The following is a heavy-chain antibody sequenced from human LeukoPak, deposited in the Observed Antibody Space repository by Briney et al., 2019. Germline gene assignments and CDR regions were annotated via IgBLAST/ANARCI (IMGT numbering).Heavy chain of an antibody. CDR2: CNSDGSRT. D-gene: IGHD4-17*01. Sequence: GGSLRLSCAASGFNFSNYWMHWVRQAPGKGLVWVSRCNSDGSRTTYADSVKGRFTISRDNAKNTLYLQMNSLRAEDTAVYYCVRAEGHKYGVLDYFDYWGQGTLVTVSS. CDR1: GFNFSNYW. J-gene: IGHJ4*02. CDR3: VRAEGHKYGVLDYFDY. V-gene: IGHV3-74*01.